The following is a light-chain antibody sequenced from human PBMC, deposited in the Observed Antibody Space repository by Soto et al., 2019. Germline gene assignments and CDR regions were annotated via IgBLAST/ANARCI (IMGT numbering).Light chain of an antibody. Sequence: DIQMTQSPSSLSASVGDSVTITCRASQSFSSWLAWYQQRPGQAPKLLIYNASSLESGVPSRFSGSGSGTEFTLTISSLQPDDFVTYYCQQYNAYSGTFGQGTKVEIK. CDR3: QQYNAYSGT. CDR2: NAS. J-gene: IGKJ1*01. V-gene: IGKV1-5*01. CDR1: QSFSSW.